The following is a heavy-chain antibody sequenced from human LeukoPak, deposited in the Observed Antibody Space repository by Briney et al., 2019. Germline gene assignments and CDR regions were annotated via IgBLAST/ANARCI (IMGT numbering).Heavy chain of an antibody. D-gene: IGHD6-19*01. CDR3: ARDLGSGWYYFDS. CDR1: GYTFTSCY. J-gene: IGHJ4*02. V-gene: IGHV1-46*01. CDR2: INPNDGGT. Sequence: ASVKVSCKASGYTFTSCYVHWVRLAPGQGLEWMGLINPNDGGTSYAQKLQGRVTMTRDMSTSTVYMEVSSLRSEDTAVYYCARDLGSGWYYFDSWGQGTLVTVSS.